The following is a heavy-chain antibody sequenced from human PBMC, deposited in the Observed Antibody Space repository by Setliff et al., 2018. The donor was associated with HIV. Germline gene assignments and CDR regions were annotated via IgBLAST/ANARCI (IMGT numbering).Heavy chain of an antibody. CDR3: AMSMTTYPVSRAFDI. V-gene: IGHV1-69*13. CDR2: IIPIFGTT. Sequence: SVKVSCKASGGTFSSYTISWARQAPGQGLEWMGGIIPIFGTTNYAQKFQGRVTITADESTSTAYMELSSLRSEDTAVYYCAMSMTTYPVSRAFDIWGQGTMVTVSS. D-gene: IGHD4-4*01. CDR1: GGTFSSYT. J-gene: IGHJ3*02.